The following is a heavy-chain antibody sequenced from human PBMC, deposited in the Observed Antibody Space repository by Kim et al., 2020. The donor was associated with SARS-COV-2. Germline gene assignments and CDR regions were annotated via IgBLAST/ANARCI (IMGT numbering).Heavy chain of an antibody. V-gene: IGHV1-46*01. Sequence: ASVKVSCKASGYTFTSYYMHWVRQAPGQRLEWMGIINPSGGSTSYAQKFQGRVTMTRDTSTSTVYMELSSLRSEDTAVYYCARASYCSGGSCYGDDAFDIWGQGTMVTVSS. CDR3: ARASYCSGGSCYGDDAFDI. J-gene: IGHJ3*02. CDR2: INPSGGST. D-gene: IGHD2-15*01. CDR1: GYTFTSYY.